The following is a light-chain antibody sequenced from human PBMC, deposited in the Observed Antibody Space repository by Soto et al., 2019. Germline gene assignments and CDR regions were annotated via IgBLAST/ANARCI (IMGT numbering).Light chain of an antibody. CDR2: GVS. V-gene: IGLV2-14*01. Sequence: QSVLTQPASVSGSPGQTITISCTGTSSDVGAYNYVSWYQQHPGKAPKLMIYGVSNRPSGVSDRFSGSKSGNTASLTISGLQAADEADYYCSSKRTTASLVFGTGTKVTVL. J-gene: IGLJ1*01. CDR1: SSDVGAYNY. CDR3: SSKRTTASLV.